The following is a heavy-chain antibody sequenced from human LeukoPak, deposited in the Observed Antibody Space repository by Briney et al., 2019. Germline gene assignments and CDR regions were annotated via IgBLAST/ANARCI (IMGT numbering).Heavy chain of an antibody. CDR3: AKGMMSSTSPIFDY. Sequence: GGSLRLSCAASGFTFDDYAMHWVRQAPGKGLEWVSGISWNSGSIGYADSVKGRFTISRDNAKNSLYLQMNSLRAEDMALYYCAKGMMSSTSPIFDYWGQGTLVTVSS. CDR1: GFTFDDYA. V-gene: IGHV3-9*03. J-gene: IGHJ4*02. D-gene: IGHD2-2*01. CDR2: ISWNSGSI.